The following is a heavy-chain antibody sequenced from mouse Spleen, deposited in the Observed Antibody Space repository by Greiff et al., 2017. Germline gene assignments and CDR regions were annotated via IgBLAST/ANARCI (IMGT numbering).Heavy chain of an antibody. CDR2: INPNNGGT. CDR3: AAYDGYYLPFAY. J-gene: IGHJ3*01. D-gene: IGHD2-3*01. V-gene: IGHV1-22*01. Sequence: EVQLQQSGPELVKPGASVKMSCKASGYTFTDYNMHWVKQSHGKSLEWIGYINPNNGGTSYNQKFKGKATLTVNKSSSTAYMELRSLTSEDSAVYYCAAYDGYYLPFAYWGQGTLVTVSA. CDR1: GYTFTDYN.